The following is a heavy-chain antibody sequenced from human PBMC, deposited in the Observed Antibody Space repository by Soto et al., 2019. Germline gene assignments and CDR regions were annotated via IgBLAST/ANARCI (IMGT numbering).Heavy chain of an antibody. V-gene: IGHV3-66*01. CDR2: IYSGGST. CDR3: AREGSRSFYI. Sequence: GGSLRLSGTASGLTVSSNYMSWVRQAPGKGPEWVSVIYSGGSTDYTDSVKGRFIISRDISKTTIYLQMNSLRAEDTAVYYCAREGSRSFYIWGQGTLVTVSS. D-gene: IGHD3-10*01. CDR1: GLTVSSNY. J-gene: IGHJ4*02.